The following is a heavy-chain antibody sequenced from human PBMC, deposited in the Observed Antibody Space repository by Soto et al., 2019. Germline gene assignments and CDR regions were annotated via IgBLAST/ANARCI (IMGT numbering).Heavy chain of an antibody. CDR2: IYYSGST. V-gene: IGHV4-59*08. CDR1: GGSISSYY. J-gene: IGHJ4*02. D-gene: IGHD3-10*01. Sequence: PSETLSLTCTVSGGSISSYYWSWIRQPPGKGLEWIGYIYYSGSTNYNPSLKSRVTISVDTSKNQFSLKLSSVTAADTAVYYCARLGGYYGSGSHSYWGQGTLVTVSS. CDR3: ARLGGYYGSGSHSY.